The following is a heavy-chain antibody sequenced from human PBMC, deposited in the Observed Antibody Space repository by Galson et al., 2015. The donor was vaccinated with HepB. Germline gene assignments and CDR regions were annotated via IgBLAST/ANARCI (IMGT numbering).Heavy chain of an antibody. CDR3: TPWGGSRIEH. J-gene: IGHJ1*01. Sequence: SLRLSCAASGFTFTTAWMSWVRQAPGKGLEWVGRIKSKAAGGTTDCAASVKGRFTISRDDSENMVFLEMNSLKTEDTAVYYCTPWGGSRIEHWGQGTLVTVSS. CDR2: IKSKAAGGTT. CDR1: GFTFTTAW. V-gene: IGHV3-15*01. D-gene: IGHD1-26*01.